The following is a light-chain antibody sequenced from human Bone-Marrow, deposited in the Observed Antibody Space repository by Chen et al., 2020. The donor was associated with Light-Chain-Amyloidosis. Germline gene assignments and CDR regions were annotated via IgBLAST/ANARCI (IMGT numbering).Light chain of an antibody. V-gene: IGLV1-40*01. CDR2: GTT. CDR3: QSYDRSLSGSV. Sequence: QSVLTQPPSVSGAPGQRLTISCTGSSSNIGSNYDVHWYQQLPGTAPKLLIFGTTNRPSGVPDRFSGSKSGTSASLAITGLQAEDEADYYGQSYDRSLSGSVFGGVTKLTVL. CDR1: SSNIGSNYD. J-gene: IGLJ3*02.